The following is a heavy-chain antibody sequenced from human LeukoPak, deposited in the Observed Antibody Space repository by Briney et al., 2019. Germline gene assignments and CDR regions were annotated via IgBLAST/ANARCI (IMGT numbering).Heavy chain of an antibody. Sequence: QSGGSLRLSCAAPGFTFSTYWMHWVRQVPGKGLVWVSRINSDGRSTIYADSVKGRFTISRDNAKNTLYLQMNSLRAEDTAVYYCARRYYDDVTGYRLDYWGQGTLVTVSS. D-gene: IGHD3-9*01. CDR3: ARRYYDDVTGYRLDY. CDR1: GFTFSTYW. J-gene: IGHJ4*02. CDR2: INSDGRST. V-gene: IGHV3-74*01.